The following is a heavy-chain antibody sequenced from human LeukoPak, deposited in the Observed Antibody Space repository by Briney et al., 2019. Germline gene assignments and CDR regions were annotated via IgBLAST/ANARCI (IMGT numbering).Heavy chain of an antibody. V-gene: IGHV1-69*05. CDR1: GGTFSSYA. Sequence: GASVKVSCKASGGTFSSYAISWVRQAPGQGLEWMGRIIPIFGTANYAQKFQGRVTITTDESTSTAYMELSSLRSEDTAVYHCARGYSSGSATDYWGQGTLVTVSS. D-gene: IGHD6-19*01. CDR3: ARGYSSGSATDY. CDR2: IIPIFGTA. J-gene: IGHJ4*02.